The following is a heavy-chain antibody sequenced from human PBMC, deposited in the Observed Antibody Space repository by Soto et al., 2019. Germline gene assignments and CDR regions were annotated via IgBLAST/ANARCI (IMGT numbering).Heavy chain of an antibody. CDR2: ISGSGGST. Sequence: EVHLLESGGGLAQPGGSLRLSCAASGFTFSNYAMSWVRQAPGKGLEWVSTISGSGGSTYYADSVKGRFTISRDNSKTTLYLQMNSLRAEDTAVYYCGKAEGGYSYGMVDYWGQGTLVTVSS. J-gene: IGHJ4*02. V-gene: IGHV3-23*01. D-gene: IGHD5-18*01. CDR1: GFTFSNYA. CDR3: GKAEGGYSYGMVDY.